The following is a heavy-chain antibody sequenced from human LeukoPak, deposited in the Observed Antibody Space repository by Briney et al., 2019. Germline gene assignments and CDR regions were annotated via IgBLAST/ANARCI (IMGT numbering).Heavy chain of an antibody. J-gene: IGHJ6*02. V-gene: IGHV1-18*01. D-gene: IGHD2-2*01. CDR1: GYTFTSYG. CDR2: ISAYNGNT. Sequence: ASVKVSCKASGYTFTSYGISWVRQAPGQGLEWMGWISAYNGNTNYAQKLQGRVTMTTDTSTSTAYMELRSLRSDDTAVYYCARDRYCSSTSCYHPYYYYGMDVWGQGTTVTVSS. CDR3: ARDRYCSSTSCYHPYYYYGMDV.